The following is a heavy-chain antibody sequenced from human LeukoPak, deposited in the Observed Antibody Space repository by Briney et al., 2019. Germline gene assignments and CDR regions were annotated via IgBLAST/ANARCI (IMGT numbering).Heavy chain of an antibody. Sequence: SETLSLTCAVSGASFDDYYWSWVRQTPGKGLEWIGEINHSGYTNDSPSLKSRVTLSIDTSRKQFSLNLRSVTVADTGIYYCTRMTAGHDYWGQGTLVTVSS. CDR3: TRMTAGHDY. V-gene: IGHV4-34*01. CDR1: GASFDDYY. D-gene: IGHD2-21*02. J-gene: IGHJ4*02. CDR2: INHSGYT.